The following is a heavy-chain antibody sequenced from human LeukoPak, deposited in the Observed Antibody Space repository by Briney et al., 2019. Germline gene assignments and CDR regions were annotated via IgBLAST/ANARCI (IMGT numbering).Heavy chain of an antibody. CDR1: GGSISSYY. CDR3: ARLMKAYYYDSSGSFDY. V-gene: IGHV4-59*08. D-gene: IGHD3-22*01. Sequence: SETLSLTCTVSGGSISSYYRSWIRQPPGKGLEWIGCIYYSGSTNYNPSLKSRVTISVDASKNQFSLKLSSVTAADTAVYYCARLMKAYYYDSSGSFDYWGQGTLVTVSS. CDR2: IYYSGST. J-gene: IGHJ4*02.